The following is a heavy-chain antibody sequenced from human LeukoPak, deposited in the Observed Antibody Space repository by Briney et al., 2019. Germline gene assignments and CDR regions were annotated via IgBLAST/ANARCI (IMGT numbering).Heavy chain of an antibody. CDR2: ISGSGGST. CDR3: AKVDIAARVYDY. J-gene: IGHJ4*02. D-gene: IGHD6-6*01. Sequence: SGGSLRLSCAASGFTFSSYAMSWVRQAPGKGLEWVSAISGSGGSTYYADSVKGRFTISRDNSKNTLYLQMNSLRAEDTAVYYCAKVDIAARVYDYWGQGTLVTVSS. CDR1: GFTFSSYA. V-gene: IGHV3-23*01.